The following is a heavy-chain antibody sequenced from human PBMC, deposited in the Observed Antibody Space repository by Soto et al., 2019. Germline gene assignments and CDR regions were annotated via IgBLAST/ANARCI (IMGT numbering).Heavy chain of an antibody. J-gene: IGHJ5*02. Sequence: LILSCAASGFTFSSYGMHWVLQAPGNGLEGVAVISYDGSNKYYSDSVKCRFTISRDNSKNTLYLQMNSLRAEDTAVYYCTRDSRYYDFWSGYYDNWFDPWGQGTMVTVSS. CDR2: ISYDGSNK. V-gene: IGHV3-33*01. CDR1: GFTFSSYG. D-gene: IGHD3-3*01. CDR3: TRDSRYYDFWSGYYDNWFDP.